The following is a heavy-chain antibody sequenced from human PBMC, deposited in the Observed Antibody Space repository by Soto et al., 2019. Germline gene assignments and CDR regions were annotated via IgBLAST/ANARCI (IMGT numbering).Heavy chain of an antibody. D-gene: IGHD1-7*01. Sequence: EVQLVDSGGGLVQPGGSLRLSCADSEFTFRSYWMHWVRQSPGKGLVWVSRISGDGSSTNYADSVKGRFTISRDNAKNTVYLQIDSLRAEDTAVYYCARSLPGTYGAFDLWGQGTMVTVSS. V-gene: IGHV3-74*01. CDR1: EFTFRSYW. CDR3: ARSLPGTYGAFDL. J-gene: IGHJ3*01. CDR2: ISGDGSST.